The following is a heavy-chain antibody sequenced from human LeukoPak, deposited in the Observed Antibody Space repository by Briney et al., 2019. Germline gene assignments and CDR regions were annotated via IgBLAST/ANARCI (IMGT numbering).Heavy chain of an antibody. CDR3: ARDLGYDSSGYYHPGGDY. CDR1: GYTFTGYY. CDR2: INPNSGGT. J-gene: IGHJ4*02. D-gene: IGHD3-22*01. V-gene: IGHV1-2*06. Sequence: GASVKVSCKASGYTFTGYYMHWVRQAPGQGLEWMGRINPNSGGTNYAQKFQGRVTVTRDTSISTAYMELSRLRSDDTAVYYCARDLGYDSSGYYHPGGDYWGQGTLVTVSS.